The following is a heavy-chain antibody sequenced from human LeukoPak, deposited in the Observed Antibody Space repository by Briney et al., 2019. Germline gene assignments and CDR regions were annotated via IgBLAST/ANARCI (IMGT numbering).Heavy chain of an antibody. CDR1: GFIFSNYA. D-gene: IGHD3-9*01. Sequence: PGGSLRLSCAASGFIFSNYAMSWVRQAPGKGLEWVSTISGSGGSTYYADSVKGRFTISRDNSRNTLYLQVNSLRAEDTAVYYCARALLDFDWLLPATFDIWGQGTLVTVSS. CDR3: ARALLDFDWLLPATFDI. J-gene: IGHJ3*02. CDR2: ISGSGGST. V-gene: IGHV3-23*01.